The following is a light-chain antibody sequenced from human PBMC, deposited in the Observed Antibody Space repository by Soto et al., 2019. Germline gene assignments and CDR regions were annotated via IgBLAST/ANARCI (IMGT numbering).Light chain of an antibody. Sequence: QPVLTQPASVSGSPGQSITVSCTGTTSDVGGYNSVSWYQQHPGKVPKLMIYDVSNRPSGVSNRFSGSKSGNTASLTISGLQAEDEADYYCSSYTSSSTLVFGTGTKVTVL. CDR3: SSYTSSSTLV. CDR1: TSDVGGYNS. J-gene: IGLJ1*01. CDR2: DVS. V-gene: IGLV2-14*01.